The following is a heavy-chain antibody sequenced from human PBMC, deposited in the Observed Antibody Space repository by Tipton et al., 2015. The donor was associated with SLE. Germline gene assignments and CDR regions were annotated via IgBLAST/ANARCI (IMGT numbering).Heavy chain of an antibody. CDR1: GFTFSKHG. CDR3: ARDRRYNWNDDFSDYYYSMDV. Sequence: SLRLSCAASGFTFSKHGMHWVRQAPGKGLEWVAVVWYDGSSKYYADSVKGRFTVSRDISKNTLYLQMNSLRPDDTAVYYCARDRRYNWNDDFSDYYYSMDVWGQG. J-gene: IGHJ6*02. CDR2: VWYDGSSK. D-gene: IGHD1-20*01. V-gene: IGHV3-33*08.